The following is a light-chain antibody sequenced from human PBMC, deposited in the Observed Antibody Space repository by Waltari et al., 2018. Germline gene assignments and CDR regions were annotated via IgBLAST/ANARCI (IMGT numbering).Light chain of an antibody. Sequence: DIVMTQSPDSLAVSLGARATINCKSSQSVLYSSNNNNYLAWYQQKPGQSPKLLIYWASTRESGVPDRFSGSGSGTDFTLTISSLQAEDVAIYYCLQYYSTPPGTFGQGTKVEIK. CDR1: QSVLYSSNNNNY. CDR3: LQYYSTPPGT. CDR2: WAS. V-gene: IGKV4-1*01. J-gene: IGKJ1*01.